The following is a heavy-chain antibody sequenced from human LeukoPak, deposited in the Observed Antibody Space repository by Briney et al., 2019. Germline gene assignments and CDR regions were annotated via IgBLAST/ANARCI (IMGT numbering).Heavy chain of an antibody. CDR3: ARIRSQGGGVNYFDS. CDR1: GITLSTYW. V-gene: IGHV3-7*01. J-gene: IGHJ4*02. D-gene: IGHD3-16*01. CDR2: INPDGSEK. Sequence: GGSLRLSCAASGITLSTYWMSWVRQAPGKGLEWVANINPDGSEKYYMHSVEGRFTISRDNAKNSLHLEMNSLRGEDTAVYYCARIRSQGGGVNYFDSWGQGTLVTVSS.